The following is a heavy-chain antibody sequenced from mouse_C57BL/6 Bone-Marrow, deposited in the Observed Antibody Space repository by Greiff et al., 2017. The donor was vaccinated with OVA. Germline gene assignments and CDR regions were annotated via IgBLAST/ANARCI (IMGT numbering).Heavy chain of an antibody. J-gene: IGHJ2*01. CDR3: ARRITTVVATNYFDY. Sequence: VQLHQPGAELVKPGASVKLSCKASGYTFTSYWMQWVKQRPGQGLEWIGEIDPSDSYTNYNQKFKGKATLTVDTSSSTAYMQLSSLTSEDSAVYYCARRITTVVATNYFDYWGQGTTLTVSS. D-gene: IGHD1-1*01. CDR1: GYTFTSYW. CDR2: IDPSDSYT. V-gene: IGHV1-50*01.